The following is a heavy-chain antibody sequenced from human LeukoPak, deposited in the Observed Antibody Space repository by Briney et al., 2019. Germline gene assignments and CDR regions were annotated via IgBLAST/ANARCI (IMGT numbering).Heavy chain of an antibody. CDR1: GYTFTSYD. CDR3: AKVAVRFLEWLLGYFDY. J-gene: IGHJ4*02. Sequence: ASVKVSCKASGYTFTSYDINWVRQATGQGLEWMGWMNPNSGNTGYAQKFQGRVTMTRNTSISTAYMELSSLRSEDTAVYYCAKVAVRFLEWLLGYFDYWGQGTLVTVSS. D-gene: IGHD3-3*01. CDR2: MNPNSGNT. V-gene: IGHV1-8*01.